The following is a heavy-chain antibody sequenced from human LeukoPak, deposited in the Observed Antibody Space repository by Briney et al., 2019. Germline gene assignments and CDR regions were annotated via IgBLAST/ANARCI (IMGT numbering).Heavy chain of an antibody. CDR2: IYYSGIT. D-gene: IGHD4-11*01. CDR1: GGSVSSYY. V-gene: IGHV4-59*02. CDR3: ARSWDTVTSYDY. J-gene: IGHJ4*02. Sequence: PSETLSLTCSVPGGSVSSYYWSWIRQPPGKGLEWIGYIYYSGITNYNPSLKSRVTISVDTSRNQFSLKLNSVTAADTAIYYCARSWDTVTSYDYWGQGTLVTVSS.